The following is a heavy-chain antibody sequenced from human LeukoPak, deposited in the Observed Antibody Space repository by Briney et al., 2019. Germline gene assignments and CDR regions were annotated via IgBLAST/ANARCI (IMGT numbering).Heavy chain of an antibody. D-gene: IGHD1-1*01. V-gene: IGHV4-34*01. CDR3: ARNVPSPSHHFDI. J-gene: IGHJ3*02. Sequence: SETLSLTCAVYGGSFSGYYWSWIRQPPGKGLEWIGEINHSGSTNYNPSLKSRVTISVDTSKNQFSLKLCSVTAADTAVYYCARNVPSPSHHFDIWGQGTMVTVSS. CDR1: GGSFSGYY. CDR2: INHSGST.